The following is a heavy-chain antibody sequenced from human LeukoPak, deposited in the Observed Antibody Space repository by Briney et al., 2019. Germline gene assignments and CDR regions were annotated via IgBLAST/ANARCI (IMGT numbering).Heavy chain of an antibody. CDR2: INPSGGST. CDR3: ARDGAAAGTGLDP. J-gene: IGHJ5*02. CDR1: GYAFTSYY. Sequence: ASVKVSCKASGYAFTSYYMHWVRQAPGQGLEWMGIINPSGGSTSYAQKFQGRVTMTRDMSTSTVYMELSSLRSEDTAVYYCARDGAAAGTGLDPWGQGTLVTVSS. V-gene: IGHV1-46*01. D-gene: IGHD6-13*01.